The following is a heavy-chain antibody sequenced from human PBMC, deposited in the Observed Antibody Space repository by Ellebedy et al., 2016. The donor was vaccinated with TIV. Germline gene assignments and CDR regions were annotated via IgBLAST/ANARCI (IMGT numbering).Heavy chain of an antibody. J-gene: IGHJ3*02. CDR1: GGSISPYY. V-gene: IGHV3-30*03. CDR2: ISYDGSNK. Sequence: PSETLSLTCTVSGGSISPYYWSWIRKPPGKGLEWVAVISYDGSNKYYADSVKGRFTISRDNSKNTLYLQMNSLRAEDTAVYYCARDLCSSTSCYYPLSDYDILTGYPGDAFDIWGQGTMVTVSS. CDR3: ARDLCSSTSCYYPLSDYDILTGYPGDAFDI. D-gene: IGHD2-2*01.